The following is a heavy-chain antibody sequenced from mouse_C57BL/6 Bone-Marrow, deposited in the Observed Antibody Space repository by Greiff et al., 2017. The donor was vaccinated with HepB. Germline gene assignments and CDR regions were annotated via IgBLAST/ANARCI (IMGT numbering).Heavy chain of an antibody. V-gene: IGHV2-6*01. CDR3: ANDGNPYYYAMDY. J-gene: IGHJ4*01. Sequence: QVQLKESGPGLVAPSQSLSITCTVSGFSLTRYGVDWVRQSPGKGLEWLGVIWGVGSTNYNSALKSRLSISKDNSKSQVFLKMNSLQTDDTAMYYCANDGNPYYYAMDYWGQGTSVTVSS. D-gene: IGHD2-1*01. CDR1: GFSLTRYG. CDR2: IWGVGST.